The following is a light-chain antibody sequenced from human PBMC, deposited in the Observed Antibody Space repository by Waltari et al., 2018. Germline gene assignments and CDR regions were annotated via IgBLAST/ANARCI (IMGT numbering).Light chain of an antibody. Sequence: EIVMTQSPATLSVSPWERATLSCRASQSIYNNLAWYQRKPGQAPRVLIYGASTRATGIPARFSGSGSGTEFTLTISSLQSEDFAVYYCQQYKTWPLTFGGGTKVEIK. V-gene: IGKV3-15*01. J-gene: IGKJ4*01. CDR1: QSIYNN. CDR2: GAS. CDR3: QQYKTWPLT.